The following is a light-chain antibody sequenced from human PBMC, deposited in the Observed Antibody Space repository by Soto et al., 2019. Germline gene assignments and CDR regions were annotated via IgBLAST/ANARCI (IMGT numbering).Light chain of an antibody. CDR2: GAS. V-gene: IGKV3-20*01. CDR3: QQYGSSPIT. Sequence: EIVMTQSPATLSVSPVERATLSCTAIQSVSSSYLAWYQQKPGQAPRLLIYGASSRATGIPDRFSGSGSGTDFTLTISRLEPEDFAVYYCQQYGSSPITFGQGTRLEI. CDR1: QSVSSSY. J-gene: IGKJ5*01.